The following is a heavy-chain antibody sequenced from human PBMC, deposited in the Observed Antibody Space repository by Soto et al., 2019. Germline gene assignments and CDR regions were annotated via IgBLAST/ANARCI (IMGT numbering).Heavy chain of an antibody. CDR1: GDSISSNNW. V-gene: IGHV4-4*02. CDR2: IYHSGST. D-gene: IGHD2-2*01. Sequence: SETLSLTCAVSGDSISSNNWWSWVRQPPGEGLEWIGEIYHSGSTKYNPSLRSRVTISLDKSKNQFSLKLSSVTASDTAMYYCASSNNYNWFDPWRQGTLVTVSS. J-gene: IGHJ5*02. CDR3: ASSNNYNWFDP.